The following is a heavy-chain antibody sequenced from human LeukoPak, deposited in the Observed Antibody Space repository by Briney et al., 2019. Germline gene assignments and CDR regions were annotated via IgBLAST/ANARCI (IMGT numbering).Heavy chain of an antibody. CDR3: ARGGYYGSGNDFRFDP. Sequence: SETLSLTCTVSGGSINSYYWSWIRQPPGKGLECIGYIHYTGSTNYDPSLKSRVTISVDTSKNQFSLKLSSVTAADTAIYYCARGGYYGSGNDFRFDPWGQGTLVTVSS. CDR2: IHYTGST. J-gene: IGHJ5*02. D-gene: IGHD3-10*01. CDR1: GGSINSYY. V-gene: IGHV4-59*01.